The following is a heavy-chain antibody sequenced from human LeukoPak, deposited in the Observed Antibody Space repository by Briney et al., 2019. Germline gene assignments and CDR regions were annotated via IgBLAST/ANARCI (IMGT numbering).Heavy chain of an antibody. D-gene: IGHD3-10*01. CDR1: GFIFSSYA. Sequence: PGGSLRLSCAASGFIFSSYAMHWVRQAPGKGLEWVAVISYDGSNKYYADSVKGRFTISRDNSKNTLYLQMNSLRAEDTAVYYCARAPGVYGSGSYYSDAFDIWGQGTMVTVSS. CDR3: ARAPGVYGSGSYYSDAFDI. V-gene: IGHV3-30-3*01. J-gene: IGHJ3*02. CDR2: ISYDGSNK.